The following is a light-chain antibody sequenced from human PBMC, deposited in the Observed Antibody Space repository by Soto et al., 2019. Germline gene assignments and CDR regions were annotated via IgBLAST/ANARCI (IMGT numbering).Light chain of an antibody. CDR1: SSNIGAGYD. CDR3: QSYDSSLSASV. CDR2: GNS. Sequence: QAVVTQPPSVSGAPGQRVTISCTGSSSNIGAGYDVHWYQQLPGTAPKFLIYGNSYRPSGVPDRFSGSRSGTSASLAITGLQADDEADYYCQSYDSSLSASVFGGGTKLTVL. J-gene: IGLJ3*02. V-gene: IGLV1-40*01.